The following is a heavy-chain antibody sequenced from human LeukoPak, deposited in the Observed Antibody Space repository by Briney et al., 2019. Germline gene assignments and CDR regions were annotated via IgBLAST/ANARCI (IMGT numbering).Heavy chain of an antibody. CDR3: ARVPKNDYGDYGWFDP. Sequence: SGGSLRLSCAASGFTFDDYGMSWVRQAPGKGLEWVSAINWNGGSTGYAGSVKGRFTISRDNAKNSLYLQMNSLRAEDTALYYCARVPKNDYGDYGWFDPWGQGTLVTVSS. CDR2: INWNGGST. J-gene: IGHJ5*02. D-gene: IGHD4-17*01. V-gene: IGHV3-20*04. CDR1: GFTFDDYG.